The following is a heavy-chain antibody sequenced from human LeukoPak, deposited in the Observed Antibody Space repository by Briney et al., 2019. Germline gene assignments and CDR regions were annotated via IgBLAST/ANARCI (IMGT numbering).Heavy chain of an antibody. CDR2: IVVGSGNT. J-gene: IGHJ5*02. CDR1: GFTFTSSA. D-gene: IGHD4-17*01. CDR3: AADGETTVTT. V-gene: IGHV1-58*02. Sequence: PVKVSCKASGFTFTSSAMQWVRQARGQRLEWIGWIVVGSGNTNYAQKFQERVTITRDMSTSTAYMELSSLRSEDTAVYYCAADGETTVTTWGQGTLVTVSS.